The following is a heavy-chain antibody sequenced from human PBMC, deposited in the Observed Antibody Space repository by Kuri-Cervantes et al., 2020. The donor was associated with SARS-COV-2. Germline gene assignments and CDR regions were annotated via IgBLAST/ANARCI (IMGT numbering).Heavy chain of an antibody. D-gene: IGHD4-17*01. Sequence: SETLSLTCTVSGGSISSGSYYWSWIRQPAGKGLEWIGRIYTSGSTNYSPSLKSRVTISVDTSKNQFSLKLSSVTAADTAVYYCVRGAKTDYGEKGAYGMDVWGQGTTVTVSS. V-gene: IGHV4-61*02. CDR3: VRGAKTDYGEKGAYGMDV. CDR2: IYTSGST. J-gene: IGHJ6*02. CDR1: GGSISSGSYY.